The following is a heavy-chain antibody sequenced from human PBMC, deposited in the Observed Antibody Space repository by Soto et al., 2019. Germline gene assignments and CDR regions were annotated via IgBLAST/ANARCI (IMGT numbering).Heavy chain of an antibody. V-gene: IGHV3-48*03. CDR3: ARELAAAGSFDY. CDR1: GFTFSRYE. CDR2: ISTSGSTI. Sequence: GRSLRLSXAASGFTFSRYEMNWVRQAPGKGLEWISYISTSGSTIYYADSVKGRFTISRDNAKNSLYLQMNSLRAEDTAVYYCARELAAAGSFDYWGQGTLVTVSS. J-gene: IGHJ4*02. D-gene: IGHD6-13*01.